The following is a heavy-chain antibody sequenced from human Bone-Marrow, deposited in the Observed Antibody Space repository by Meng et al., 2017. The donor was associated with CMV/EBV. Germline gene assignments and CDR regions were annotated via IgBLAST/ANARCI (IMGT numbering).Heavy chain of an antibody. CDR2: ISAYNGDT. D-gene: IGHD1-26*01. J-gene: IGHJ4*02. CDR1: GYTFTSYG. Sequence: QVQLVQYGAEVKKPGASVKVSCKASGYTFTSYGISRVRQAPGQGLEWVGWISAYNGDTNYAQKLQGRVTMTTDTSTNSAYMELRSLRSDDTAVYYCARGPSGSYFRPFDYWGQGTLVTVSS. V-gene: IGHV1-18*01. CDR3: ARGPSGSYFRPFDY.